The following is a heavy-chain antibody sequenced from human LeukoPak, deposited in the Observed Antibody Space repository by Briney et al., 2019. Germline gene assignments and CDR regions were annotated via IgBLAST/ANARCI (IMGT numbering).Heavy chain of an antibody. J-gene: IGHJ4*02. CDR3: ARDDY. Sequence: SETLSLTCTVSGGSLSSYFWNWIRQPPGKGLEWIGYMHNSGTSNYNPSLKSRVTIALDTSKNQFSLKLSSVTAADTAVYYCARDDYWGQGTLVTVSS. V-gene: IGHV4-59*12. CDR1: GGSLSSYF. CDR2: MHNSGTS.